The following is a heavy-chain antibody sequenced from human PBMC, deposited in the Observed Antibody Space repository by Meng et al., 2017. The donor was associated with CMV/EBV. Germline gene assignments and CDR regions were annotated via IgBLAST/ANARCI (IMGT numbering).Heavy chain of an antibody. CDR3: ARGGNWFDP. J-gene: IGHJ5*02. Sequence: QGQLHQWGAGRLKPSATLSLTGAVYGGSFSGYYWSWIRQPPGKGLEWIGEINHSGSTNYNPSLTSRVTISVDTSKNQFSLKLSSVTAADTAVYYCARGGNWFDPWGQGTLVTVSS. CDR2: INHSGST. CDR1: GGSFSGYY. V-gene: IGHV4-34*01.